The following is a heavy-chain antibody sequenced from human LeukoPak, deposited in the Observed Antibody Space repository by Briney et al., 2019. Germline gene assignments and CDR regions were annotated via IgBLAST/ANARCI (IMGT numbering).Heavy chain of an antibody. CDR2: INHSGST. CDR3: ARVGMIYRYFDV. J-gene: IGHJ2*01. V-gene: IGHV4-34*01. CDR1: GGSFSENY. D-gene: IGHD3-22*01. Sequence: PSETLSLTCAVFGGSFSENYWSWIRQSPGKGLEWIGEINHSGSTSYSPSLKSRVTISLDKSKNQFSLKLTSVTAADTALYYCARVGMIYRYFDVWGRGTLVTVSS.